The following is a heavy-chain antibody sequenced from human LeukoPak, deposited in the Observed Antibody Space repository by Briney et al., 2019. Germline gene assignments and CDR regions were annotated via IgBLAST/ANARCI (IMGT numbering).Heavy chain of an antibody. V-gene: IGHV1-2*02. D-gene: IGHD1-20*01. Sequence: GASVKVSCKASGYTFTGYYMHWVRQAPGQGLEWMGWINPNSGGTNYAQKFQGRVTMTRDTSISTAYMELSRLRSDDTAVYYCAREGITGTTSFAYWGQGTLVTVSS. J-gene: IGHJ4*02. CDR2: INPNSGGT. CDR1: GYTFTGYY. CDR3: AREGITGTTSFAY.